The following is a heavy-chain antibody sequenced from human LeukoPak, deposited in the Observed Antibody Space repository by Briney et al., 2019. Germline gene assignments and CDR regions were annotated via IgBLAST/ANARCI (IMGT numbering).Heavy chain of an antibody. CDR1: GFTFSSYG. CDR2: IRYDGSNK. Sequence: GGSLRLSCAASGFTFSSYGMHWVRQAPGKGLEWVAFIRYDGSNKYYADSVKGRFTISRDNSKNTLYLQMNSLRAEDTAVYYCAKDRYCSSTSCRDFDYWGQGTLVTVSS. J-gene: IGHJ4*02. CDR3: AKDRYCSSTSCRDFDY. V-gene: IGHV3-30*02. D-gene: IGHD2-2*01.